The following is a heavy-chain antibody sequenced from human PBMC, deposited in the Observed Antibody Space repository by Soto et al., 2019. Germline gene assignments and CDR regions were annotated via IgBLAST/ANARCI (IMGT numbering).Heavy chain of an antibody. CDR2: IYYSGST. Sequence: SETLSLTCTVSGGSISSGGYYWSWIRQHPGKGLAWIGYIYYSGSTYYNPSLKSRVTISVDTSKNQFSLKLSSVTAADTAVYYCARHVFFGSAAGTNEWFDPWGQGTLVTVSS. V-gene: IGHV4-31*03. D-gene: IGHD6-13*01. J-gene: IGHJ5*02. CDR3: ARHVFFGSAAGTNEWFDP. CDR1: GGSISSGGYY.